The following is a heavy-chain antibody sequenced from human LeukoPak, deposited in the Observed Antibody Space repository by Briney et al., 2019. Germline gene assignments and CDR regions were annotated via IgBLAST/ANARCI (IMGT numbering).Heavy chain of an antibody. D-gene: IGHD3-22*01. J-gene: IGHJ4*02. Sequence: GASVKVSCKASGYTFTGYYMHWVRRAPGQGLEWMGWINPNSGGTNYAQKFQGRVTMTRDTSISTAYMELSRLRSDDTAVYYCARAMSITMIVVVSPYWGQGTLVTVSS. CDR3: ARAMSITMIVVVSPY. V-gene: IGHV1-2*02. CDR2: INPNSGGT. CDR1: GYTFTGYY.